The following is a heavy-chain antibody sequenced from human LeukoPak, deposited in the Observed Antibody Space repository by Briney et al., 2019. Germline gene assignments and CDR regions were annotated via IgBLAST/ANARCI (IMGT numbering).Heavy chain of an antibody. CDR3: ARVRIAAAGPYYYYGMDV. J-gene: IGHJ6*02. V-gene: IGHV1-2*02. Sequence: ASVTVSCTASGYTFTGYYMHWVRQAPGQGLEWMGWINPNSGGTNYAQKFQGRVTMTRDTSISTAYMELSRLRSDDTAVYYCARVRIAAAGPYYYYGMDVWGQGTTVTVSS. CDR2: INPNSGGT. D-gene: IGHD6-13*01. CDR1: GYTFTGYY.